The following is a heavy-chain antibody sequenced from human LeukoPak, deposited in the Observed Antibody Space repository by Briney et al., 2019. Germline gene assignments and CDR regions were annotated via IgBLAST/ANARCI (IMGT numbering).Heavy chain of an antibody. CDR2: IHHTGST. D-gene: IGHD1-26*01. J-gene: IGHJ4*02. CDR3: AANGYYTIEY. CDR1: GDSMSSIDW. V-gene: IGHV4-4*02. Sequence: SETLSLTCAVSGDSMSSIDWWSWVRQPPGKGLEWIGEIHHTGSTNYNPSLKSRVTISVDKSKNQFSLNFNSMSAADSAVYYCAANGYYTIEYWGQGTLVTVSS.